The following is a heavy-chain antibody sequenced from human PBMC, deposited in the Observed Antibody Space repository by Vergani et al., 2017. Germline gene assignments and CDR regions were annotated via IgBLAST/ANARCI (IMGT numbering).Heavy chain of an antibody. D-gene: IGHD6-19*01. CDR1: GYTITDYY. V-gene: IGHV1-2*02. CDR3: ARGQWLPTLSFDY. CDR2: INPNSGGT. Sequence: QVHLVQSGSEVKKPGASVKVSCKASGYTITDYYMHWVRQAPGQGLEWMGWINPNSGGTNYAQKFQGRVTMTRDTSISTAYMELSRLRSDDTAVYYCARGQWLPTLSFDYWGQGTLVTVSS. J-gene: IGHJ4*02.